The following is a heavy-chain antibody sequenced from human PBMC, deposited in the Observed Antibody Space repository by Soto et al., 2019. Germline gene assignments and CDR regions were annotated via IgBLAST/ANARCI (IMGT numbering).Heavy chain of an antibody. J-gene: IGHJ4*02. CDR3: VRRLAAKPRYYFDY. CDR2: IYYTGST. Sequence: SETLSLTCTVSGGSISSGDYYWSWVRQPPGKDLEYIGYIYYTGSTYYNPSLNSRLTMSVDTSKNQFSLKLSSVTAADTAVYYCVRRLAAKPRYYFDYWGQGTLVTVSS. CDR1: GGSISSGDYY. D-gene: IGHD6-13*01. V-gene: IGHV4-30-4*01.